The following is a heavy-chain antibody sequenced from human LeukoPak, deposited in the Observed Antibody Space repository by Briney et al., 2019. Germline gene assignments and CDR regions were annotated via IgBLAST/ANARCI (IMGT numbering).Heavy chain of an antibody. V-gene: IGHV1-69*06. D-gene: IGHD3-10*01. CDR2: IIPIFGTA. CDR1: GGTFSSYA. J-gene: IGHJ5*02. CDR3: ARRITMVRGVMGPHFDP. Sequence: GASVKVSCKASGGTFSSYAISWVRQAPGQGLEWMGGIIPIFGTANYAQKFQGRVTITADKSTSTAYMELSSLRSEDTAVYYCARRITMVRGVMGPHFDPWSQGTLVTVSS.